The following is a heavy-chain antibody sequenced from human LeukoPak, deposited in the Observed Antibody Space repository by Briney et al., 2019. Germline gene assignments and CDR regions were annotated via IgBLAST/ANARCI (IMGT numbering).Heavy chain of an antibody. CDR2: IYTSGST. CDR1: LGSISSYY. J-gene: IGHJ4*02. V-gene: IGHV4-4*07. Sequence: PSETLSLTCTVSLGSISSYYWRWIRQPAGKGREWIWRIYTSGSTNYNPSLKSRVTMSVDTSKNQFSLKLSSVTAADTAVYYCARESTAFGATHYIVYYFDYWGQGTLVTVSS. D-gene: IGHD1-26*01. CDR3: ARESTAFGATHYIVYYFDY.